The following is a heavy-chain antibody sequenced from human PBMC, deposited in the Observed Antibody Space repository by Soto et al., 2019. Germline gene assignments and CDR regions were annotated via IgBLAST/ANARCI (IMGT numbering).Heavy chain of an antibody. J-gene: IGHJ6*02. CDR1: GVTFSSYA. V-gene: IGHV1-69*06. CDR2: IIPIFGTA. Sequence: QVQLVQSGAEVKKPGSSVKVSCKASGVTFSSYAISWVRQAPGQGLEWMGGIIPIFGTANYAQKFKGRVTITADKPTSTVYLEERSLRSEDTDVYLCARCHIVAGVPDAMGYYYYGMDGWGQGPTVTVSS. CDR3: ARCHIVAGVPDAMGYYYYGMDG. D-gene: IGHD2-2*01.